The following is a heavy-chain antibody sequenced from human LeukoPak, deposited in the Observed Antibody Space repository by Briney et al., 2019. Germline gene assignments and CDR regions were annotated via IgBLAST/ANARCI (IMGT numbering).Heavy chain of an antibody. V-gene: IGHV3-7*01. CDR1: GFTFSSST. J-gene: IGHJ4*02. D-gene: IGHD2-2*01. Sequence: GGSLRLSCVASGFTFSSSTMNWVRQAPGKGLEWVANIKQDGSEKYYVDSVKGRFTISRDNAKNSLYLQMNSLRAEDTAVYYCARDCSSTSCYANWGQGTLVTVSS. CDR3: ARDCSSTSCYAN. CDR2: IKQDGSEK.